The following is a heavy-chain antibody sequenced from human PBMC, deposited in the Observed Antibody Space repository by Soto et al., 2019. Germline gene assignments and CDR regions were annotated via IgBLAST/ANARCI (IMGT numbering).Heavy chain of an antibody. D-gene: IGHD3-16*01. V-gene: IGHV2-5*02. CDR3: AHIVTGCFT. CDR2: IYWDDDK. CDR1: GFSLITSGVG. Sequence: QITLKEAGPALVKPTQTLTLTCTISGFSLITSGVGVGWIRQPPGKALEWLALIYWDDDKRYTPSLKSRLTITKDTSKNQVVLTMTNMDPVDTATYYCAHIVTGCFTWGRGALVTVSS. J-gene: IGHJ5*02.